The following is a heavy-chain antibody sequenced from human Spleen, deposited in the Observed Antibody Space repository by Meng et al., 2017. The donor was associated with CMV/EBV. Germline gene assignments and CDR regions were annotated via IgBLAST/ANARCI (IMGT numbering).Heavy chain of an antibody. D-gene: IGHD6-13*01. J-gene: IGHJ5*02. CDR2: ISGSAGST. V-gene: IGHV3-23*01. Sequence: SSNAMNWVRKAPGKGLEWVSSISGSAGSTYSADSVKGRFIISRDNSKNTLFLQMNSLRGDDTAVYYCVRTTGPYSNSWYDPDNWFDPWGQGTLVTVSS. CDR3: VRTTGPYSNSWYDPDNWFDP. CDR1: SSNA.